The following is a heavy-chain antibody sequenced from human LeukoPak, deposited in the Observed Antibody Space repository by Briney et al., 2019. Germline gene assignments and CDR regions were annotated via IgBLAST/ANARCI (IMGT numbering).Heavy chain of an antibody. CDR1: GFTFSSDS. V-gene: IGHV3-48*01. J-gene: IGHJ6*03. CDR3: AREGICSSTSCYQSHYYYYMDV. CDR2: ISSSSSTI. D-gene: IGHD2-2*01. Sequence: GGSLRLSCAASGFTFSSDSMNWVREAPGKGLEGVSYISSSSSTIYYADSVKGRFTISRDNAKNSLHLQMNSLRAEDTAVYYCAREGICSSTSCYQSHYYYYMDVWGKGTTVTVSS.